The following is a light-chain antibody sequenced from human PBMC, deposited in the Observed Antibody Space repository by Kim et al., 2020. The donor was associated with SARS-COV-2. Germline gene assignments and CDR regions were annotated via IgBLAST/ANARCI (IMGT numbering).Light chain of an antibody. J-gene: IGLJ2*01. CDR3: QSYDSSNVV. V-gene: IGLV6-57*04. CDR2: EDN. Sequence: NFMLTQPHSVSESPGKTVTISCTRSSGSIASNYVQWYQQRPGSPPTTVIYEDNQRPSGVPDRFSGSIDSSSNSASLTISGLKTEDEADYYCQSYDSSNVVFGGGTQLTVL. CDR1: SGSIASNY.